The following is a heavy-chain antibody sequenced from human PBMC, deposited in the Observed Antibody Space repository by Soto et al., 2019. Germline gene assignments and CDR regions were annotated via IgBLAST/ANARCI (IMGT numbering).Heavy chain of an antibody. D-gene: IGHD1-26*01. Sequence: NLSLTCTFSGGSLSRGGFYLSWVRQHPGKGLEWIGYIYYSGSTYYNPSLKSRVTISVDTSKNQFSLKLSSVTAADTAVYYCAREGGIVGATAADYWGQGTLVTVSS. CDR1: GGSLSRGGFY. CDR2: IYYSGST. V-gene: IGHV4-31*03. CDR3: AREGGIVGATAADY. J-gene: IGHJ4*02.